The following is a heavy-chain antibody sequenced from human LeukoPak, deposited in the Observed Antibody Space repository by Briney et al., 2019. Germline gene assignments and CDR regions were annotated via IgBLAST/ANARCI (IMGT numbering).Heavy chain of an antibody. V-gene: IGHV3-48*02. CDR2: ISSRSSSI. CDR1: GFTFSDYS. CDR3: ARVGYDILTGFHY. D-gene: IGHD3-9*01. Sequence: GGSLRLSCAASGFTFSDYSINWVRQAPGKGLEWVSFISSRSSSIYYADSVKGRFTISRDNAKKSLYLQMNSLRDEDTAVYYCARVGYDILTGFHYWGQGTLVTVSS. J-gene: IGHJ4*02.